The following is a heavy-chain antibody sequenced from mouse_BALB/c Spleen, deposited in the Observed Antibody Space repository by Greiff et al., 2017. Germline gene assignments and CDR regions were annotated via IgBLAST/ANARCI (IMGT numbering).Heavy chain of an antibody. CDR2: INPSNGRT. CDR3: ARGVAY. V-gene: IGHV1S81*02. Sequence: QVQLKQPGAELVKPGASVKLSCKASGYTFTSYWMHWVKQRPGQGLEWIGEINPSNGRTNYNEKFKSKATLTVDKSSSTAYMQLSSLTSEDSAVYYCARGVAYWGQGTLVTVSA. CDR1: GYTFTSYW. J-gene: IGHJ3*01.